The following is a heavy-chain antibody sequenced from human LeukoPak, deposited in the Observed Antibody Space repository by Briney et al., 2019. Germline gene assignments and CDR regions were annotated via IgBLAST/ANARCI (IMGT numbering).Heavy chain of an antibody. D-gene: IGHD5-24*01. CDR3: ARDRGDGYNYDI. CDR2: IIPIFGTA. J-gene: IGHJ3*02. CDR1: GGTFSSYA. V-gene: IGHV1-69*13. Sequence: ASVKVSCKASGGTFSSYAISWVRQAPGQGLEWMGGIIPIFGTANYAQKFQGRVTITADESTSTAYMELGSLRSEDTAVYYCARDRGDGYNYDIWGQGTMVTVSS.